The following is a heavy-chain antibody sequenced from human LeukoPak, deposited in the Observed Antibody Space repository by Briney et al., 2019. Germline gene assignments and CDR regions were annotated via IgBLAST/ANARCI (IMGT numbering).Heavy chain of an antibody. J-gene: IGHJ6*04. CDR2: IYYSGST. CDR3: ARDLSSSSSIDV. D-gene: IGHD6-6*01. V-gene: IGHV4-59*01. CDR1: GGSISSNY. Sequence: KPSETLSLTCTASGGSISSNYWNWIRQPPGKGLEWIAYIYYSGSTNHNPSLKSRVTISVDTSKNQFSLKLSSLTAADTAVYYCARDLSSSSSIDVWGKGTRVTVSS.